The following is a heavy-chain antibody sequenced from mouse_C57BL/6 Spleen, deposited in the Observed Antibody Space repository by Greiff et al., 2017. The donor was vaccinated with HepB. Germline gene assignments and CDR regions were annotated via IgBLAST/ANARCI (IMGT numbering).Heavy chain of an antibody. CDR2: IRSKSNNYAT. V-gene: IGHV10-1*01. J-gene: IGHJ2*01. CDR3: VRHANWAFDY. Sequence: EVKLQESGGGLVPPKGSLKLSCAASGFSFTTYAMNWVRQAPGKGLEWVARIRSKSNNYATYYAVSVKDRFTISRDDSESMLYLQMNNLKTEDTAMYYCVRHANWAFDYWGQGTTLTVSS. CDR1: GFSFTTYA. D-gene: IGHD4-1*02.